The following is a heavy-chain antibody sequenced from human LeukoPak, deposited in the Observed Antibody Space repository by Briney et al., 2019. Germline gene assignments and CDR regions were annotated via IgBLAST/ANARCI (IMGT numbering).Heavy chain of an antibody. D-gene: IGHD2-2*01. CDR1: GGSISSYY. Sequence: SETLSLTCTVSGGSISSYYWSWIRQPAGKGLEWIGRIYTSGSTNYNPSLKSRVTMPVDTSKNQFSLKLSSVTAADTAVYYCARAQLAPKTPHHYYYYGMDVWGQGTTVTVSS. J-gene: IGHJ6*02. CDR3: ARAQLAPKTPHHYYYYGMDV. V-gene: IGHV4-4*07. CDR2: IYTSGST.